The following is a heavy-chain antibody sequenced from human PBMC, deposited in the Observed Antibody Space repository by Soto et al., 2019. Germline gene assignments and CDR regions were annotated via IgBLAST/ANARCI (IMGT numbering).Heavy chain of an antibody. CDR1: GYSISSSNW. Sequence: QVQLQESGPGLVKPSDTLSLTCAVSGYSISSSNWWGWIRQPPGKGLEWIGYIYYSGTTYYNPSLTRXXTXSXXPSKPQYSRQLTAVTAVDTAVYYCARREIQGPIDYWGQGTLVTVSS. CDR3: ARREIQGPIDY. V-gene: IGHV4-28*01. D-gene: IGHD1-26*01. J-gene: IGHJ4*02. CDR2: IYYSGTT.